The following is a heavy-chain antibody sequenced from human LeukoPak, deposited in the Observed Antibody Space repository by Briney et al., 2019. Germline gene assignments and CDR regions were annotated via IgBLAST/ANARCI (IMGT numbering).Heavy chain of an antibody. CDR2: ISSSGSTI. J-gene: IGHJ3*02. Sequence: GGSLRLSCAASGFTFSDYYMSWIRQAPGKGLEGVSYISSSGSTIYYADSVKGRFTISRDNAKNSLYLQMNSLRAEDTAVYYCARDKGCSGGSCYSTDAFDIWGQGTMVTVSS. CDR1: GFTFSDYY. V-gene: IGHV3-11*01. D-gene: IGHD2-15*01. CDR3: ARDKGCSGGSCYSTDAFDI.